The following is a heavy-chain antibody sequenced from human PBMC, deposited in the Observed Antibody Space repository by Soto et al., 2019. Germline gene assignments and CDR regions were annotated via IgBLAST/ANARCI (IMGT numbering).Heavy chain of an antibody. D-gene: IGHD6-13*01. J-gene: IGHJ4*02. CDR1: GGSFSGYY. CDR3: ATYSSSWYVVY. Sequence: PSETLSLTCAVYGGSFSGYYWSWIRQPPGKGLEWIGEINHSGSTNYNPSLKSRVTISVDTSKNQFSLKLSSVTAADTAVYYCATYSSSWYVVYWGQGTLVTVSS. V-gene: IGHV4-34*01. CDR2: INHSGST.